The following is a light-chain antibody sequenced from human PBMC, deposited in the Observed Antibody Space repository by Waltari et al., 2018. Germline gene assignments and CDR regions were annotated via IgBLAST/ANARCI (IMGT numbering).Light chain of an antibody. J-gene: IGLJ2*01. CDR1: SSAGGGYNF. CDR2: EVS. CDR3: SSYTSSSTPVV. Sequence: QSALTQPASVSGSPGQSITISCTGTSSAGGGYNFVSWYQQHPGKAPKLMIYEVSNRPSGVSNRFSGSKSGNTAPLTISGLQAEDEADYYCSSYTSSSTPVVFGGGTKLTVL. V-gene: IGLV2-14*01.